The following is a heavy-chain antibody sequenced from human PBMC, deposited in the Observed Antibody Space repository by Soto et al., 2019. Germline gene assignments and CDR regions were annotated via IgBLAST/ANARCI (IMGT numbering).Heavy chain of an antibody. D-gene: IGHD6-13*01. J-gene: IGHJ5*02. Sequence: QVQLVESGGGVVQPGRSLRLSCAASGFTFSSYAMHWVRQAPGKGLEWVAVISYDGSNKYYADSVKGRFTISRDNSKNTLYLQMNSLRADDTAVYYCARDPRYSSSWYLPKNWFDPWGQGTLVTVSS. CDR2: ISYDGSNK. V-gene: IGHV3-30-3*01. CDR3: ARDPRYSSSWYLPKNWFDP. CDR1: GFTFSSYA.